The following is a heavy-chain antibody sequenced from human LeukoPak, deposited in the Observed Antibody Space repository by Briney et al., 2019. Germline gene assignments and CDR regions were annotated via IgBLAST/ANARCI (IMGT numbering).Heavy chain of an antibody. CDR1: GYTFTSYG. Sequence: ASVKVSCKASGYTFTSYGISWVRQAPGQGLEWMGWISAYNGNTNYAQKFQGRVTMTTDTSTSTAYMELRSLRSDDTAVYYCARDYEAYYYMDVWGKGTTVTVSS. J-gene: IGHJ6*03. V-gene: IGHV1-18*01. CDR3: ARDYEAYYYMDV. CDR2: ISAYNGNT. D-gene: IGHD3-3*01.